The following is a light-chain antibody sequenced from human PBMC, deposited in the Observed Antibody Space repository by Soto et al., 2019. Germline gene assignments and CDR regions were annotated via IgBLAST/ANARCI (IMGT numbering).Light chain of an antibody. V-gene: IGLV2-14*03. CDR2: DVT. CDR1: RRDVGVFNY. J-gene: IGLJ2*01. CDR3: SSYTDTSTVR. Sequence: QSALTQPASVSGSPGQSITISCTGTRRDVGVFNYVSWYQQHPGEAPKLLIFDVTYRPSGVSTRFAGSKSGSTASLTISGRQAEDEADYYCSSYTDTSTVRFGGGTKVTGL.